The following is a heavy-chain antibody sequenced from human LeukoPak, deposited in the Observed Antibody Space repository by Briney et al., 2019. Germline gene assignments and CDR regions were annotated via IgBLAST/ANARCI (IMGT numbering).Heavy chain of an antibody. J-gene: IGHJ3*02. V-gene: IGHV4-59*01. CDR3: ARDLHYDSSGHDAFDI. CDR2: IYYSGST. Sequence: SETLSLTCTVSGGSISPYYWSWIRQPPGKGLEWIGYIYYSGSTNYNPSLKSRVTISLDTSKNQFSLKLSSVTAADTAVYFCARDLHYDSSGHDAFDIWGQGTMVTVSS. D-gene: IGHD3-22*01. CDR1: GGSISPYY.